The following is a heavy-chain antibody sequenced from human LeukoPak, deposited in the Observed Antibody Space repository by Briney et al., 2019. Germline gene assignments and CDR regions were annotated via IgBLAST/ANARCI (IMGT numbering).Heavy chain of an antibody. V-gene: IGHV3-23*01. CDR2: ISGSGGST. D-gene: IGHD2-15*01. J-gene: IGHJ4*02. CDR3: AKGHCSAASCYCYFDY. Sequence: GGSLRLSCAASGFTFSTYVMSCVRQAPGKGLEWVSSISGSGGSTYYVDSVKGRFTISRDNSRNTLYLQMNSLRAEDTVVYYCAKGHCSAASCYCYFDYWGQGTLVTVSS. CDR1: GFTFSTYV.